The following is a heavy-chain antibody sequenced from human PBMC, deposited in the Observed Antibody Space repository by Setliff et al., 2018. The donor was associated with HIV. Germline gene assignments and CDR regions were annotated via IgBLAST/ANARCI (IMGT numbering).Heavy chain of an antibody. J-gene: IGHJ3*02. CDR3: AKGPHFEDAFDI. Sequence: ASGKGSCKASGGTFSNYAFSWGRQAPGQGLEGMGGLIPIVDITKSTQKCRDRVTFTADESTKTAQMELSGLTFEDTAVYYCAKGPHFEDAFDIWGQGTVVTVSS. CDR1: GGTFSNYA. D-gene: IGHD3-3*02. V-gene: IGHV1-69*10. CDR2: LIPIVDIT.